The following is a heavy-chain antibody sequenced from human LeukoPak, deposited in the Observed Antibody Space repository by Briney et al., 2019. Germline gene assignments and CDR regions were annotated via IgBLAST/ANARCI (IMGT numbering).Heavy chain of an antibody. CDR2: ISSSGGTT. J-gene: IGHJ4*02. Sequence: GRSLRLSCAASGFTFSSYGMHWVRQAPGKGLEWVSTISSSGGTTSYTDSVKGRFTISRDNSKNTLYLQMNGLRAADTAIYYCAKRVCSSVSCPFDHWGQGTLVTVSS. D-gene: IGHD2-2*01. CDR1: GFTFSSYG. CDR3: AKRVCSSVSCPFDH. V-gene: IGHV3-23*01.